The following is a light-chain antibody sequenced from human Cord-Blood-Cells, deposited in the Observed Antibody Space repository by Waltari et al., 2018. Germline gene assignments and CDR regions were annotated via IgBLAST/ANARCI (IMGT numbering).Light chain of an antibody. CDR3: CSYAGSSTYV. CDR1: SSDVGGSNL. J-gene: IGLJ1*01. CDR2: EVS. Sequence: QSALTQPASVSGSHGPSITIPCTGTSSDVGGSNLVSWYQQHPGKAPNLMIYEVSKRPSGVSNRFSGSKSGNTASLTISGLQAEDEADYYCCSYAGSSTYVFGTGTKVTVL. V-gene: IGLV2-23*02.